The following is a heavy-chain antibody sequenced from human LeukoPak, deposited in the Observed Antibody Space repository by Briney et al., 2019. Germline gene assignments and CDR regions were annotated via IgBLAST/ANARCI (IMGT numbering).Heavy chain of an antibody. V-gene: IGHV4-34*01. CDR3: ARGPLVLRYFDWSNWFDP. D-gene: IGHD3-9*01. J-gene: IGHJ5*02. CDR1: GGSFSGYY. CDR2: INHSGST. Sequence: PSETLSLTCAVYGGSFSGYYWSWIRQPPGKGLEWIGEINHSGSTNYNPSLKSRVTISVDTSKNQFSLKLSSVTAADTAVYYCARGPLVLRYFDWSNWFDPWGQGTLVTVPS.